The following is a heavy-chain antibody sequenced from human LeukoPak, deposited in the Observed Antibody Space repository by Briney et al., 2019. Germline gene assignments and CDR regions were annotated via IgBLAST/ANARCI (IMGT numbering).Heavy chain of an antibody. D-gene: IGHD1-7*01. J-gene: IGHJ4*02. CDR2: ISYEGSNK. Sequence: PGGSLRLSCAASGFTFSNYDMHWVRQAPGKGLEWVAVISYEGSNKYYADSVKGRFTISRDNSKNTVYLQMNSLRAEDTAVYYCAKDREGTTFDIWGQGTLVTVSS. V-gene: IGHV3-30*18. CDR1: GFTFSNYD. CDR3: AKDREGTTFDI.